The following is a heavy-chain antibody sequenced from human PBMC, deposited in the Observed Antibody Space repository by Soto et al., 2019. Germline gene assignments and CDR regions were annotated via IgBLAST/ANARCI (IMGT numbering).Heavy chain of an antibody. Sequence: QVQLVQSGAEVKKPGASVKVSCKASGYTFTSYGISWVRQAPGQGLEWMGWISAYNGNPNYAQKLQGRVSMTTDTCTSTAYRELRILRSADTAVYYCARGLGASYAFDIWGQGTMVNVSS. D-gene: IGHD3-16*01. CDR3: ARGLGASYAFDI. J-gene: IGHJ3*02. CDR1: GYTFTSYG. CDR2: ISAYNGNP. V-gene: IGHV1-18*01.